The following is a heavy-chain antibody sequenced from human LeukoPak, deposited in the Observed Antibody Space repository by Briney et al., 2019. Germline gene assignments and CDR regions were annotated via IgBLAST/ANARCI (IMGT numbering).Heavy chain of an antibody. J-gene: IGHJ5*02. Sequence: SETLSLTCAVYGGSFSSYSWSWIRQPPGKGLEWIGEINHSGSTNHNPSLKSRVTISVDASKNEFSLKLTSVTAADTAVYYCATRYCSGGDCYSWFDPWGQGTLVTVSS. CDR3: ATRYCSGGDCYSWFDP. D-gene: IGHD2-15*01. CDR1: GGSFSSYS. CDR2: INHSGST. V-gene: IGHV4-34*01.